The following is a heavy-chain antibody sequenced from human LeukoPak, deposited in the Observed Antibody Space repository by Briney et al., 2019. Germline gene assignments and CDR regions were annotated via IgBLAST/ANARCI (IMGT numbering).Heavy chain of an antibody. J-gene: IGHJ4*02. V-gene: IGHV1-18*01. CDR1: GYTFTSYG. Sequence: ASVKVSCKASGYTFTSYGISWVRQAPGQGLEWMGWISAYNGNTNYAQNLQGRVTMTTDTSTSTAYMELRSLRYDDTAVYYCARDPGVSGGPYYFDYWGQGTLVTVSS. D-gene: IGHD4-23*01. CDR3: ARDPGVSGGPYYFDY. CDR2: ISAYNGNT.